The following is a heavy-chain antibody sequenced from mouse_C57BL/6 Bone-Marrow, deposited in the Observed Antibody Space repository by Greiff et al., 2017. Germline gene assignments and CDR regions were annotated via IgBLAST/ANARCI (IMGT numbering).Heavy chain of an antibody. J-gene: IGHJ3*01. CDR1: GYTFTSYW. D-gene: IGHD1-1*01. CDR2: IHPNSGST. V-gene: IGHV1-64*01. CDR3: ARYYPYRGAY. Sequence: VQLQQPGAELVKPGASVKLSCKASGYTFTSYWMHWVKQRPGQGLEWIGMIHPNSGSTNYNEKFKGKATLTVDKSSSTAYMQLSSLTSEDSAVYYCARYYPYRGAYWGQGTLVTVSA.